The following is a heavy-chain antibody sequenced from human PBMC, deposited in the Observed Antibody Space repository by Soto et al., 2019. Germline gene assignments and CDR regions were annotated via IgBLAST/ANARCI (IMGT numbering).Heavy chain of an antibody. Sequence: GGSLRHSCAPSGLTFEDYTMHWVRQAPGKGLEWVSLISWDGVSTYYAASVKGPSTISRDNRKNYLYLQMNSLRTDATAFYYCAKGIASPSFDSFDFWGQGTLVTVSS. D-gene: IGHD6-13*01. CDR3: AKGIASPSFDSFDF. CDR2: ISWDGVST. J-gene: IGHJ3*01. CDR1: GLTFEDYT. V-gene: IGHV3-43*01.